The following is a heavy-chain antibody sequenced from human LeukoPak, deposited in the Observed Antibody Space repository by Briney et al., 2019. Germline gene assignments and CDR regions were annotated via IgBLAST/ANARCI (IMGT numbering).Heavy chain of an antibody. V-gene: IGHV3-30-3*01. J-gene: IGHJ4*02. CDR2: ISYDGSNK. CDR1: GFTFSSYA. D-gene: IGHD5-12*01. CDR3: ARLIVATRGDY. Sequence: GGSLRLSCAASGFTFSSYAMHWVRQAPGKGLEWVAVISYDGSNKYYADSVKGRFTISRDNSKNTLYLQMNSLRAGDTAVYYCARLIVATRGDYWGQGTLVTVSS.